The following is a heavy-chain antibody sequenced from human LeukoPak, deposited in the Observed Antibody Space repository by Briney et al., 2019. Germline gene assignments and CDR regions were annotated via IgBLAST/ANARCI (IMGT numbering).Heavy chain of an antibody. J-gene: IGHJ4*02. D-gene: IGHD6-19*01. Sequence: GGSLRISCAASRFIVTDNHMNWVRQAPGKGLEWVSVIYNGDRTSYADSVKDRFTISRNKSKNTLYLQMNSLRDEDTAVYFCARASRWLAFDNWGQGTLVTVS. CDR3: ARASRWLAFDN. V-gene: IGHV3-66*01. CDR2: IYNGDRT. CDR1: RFIVTDNH.